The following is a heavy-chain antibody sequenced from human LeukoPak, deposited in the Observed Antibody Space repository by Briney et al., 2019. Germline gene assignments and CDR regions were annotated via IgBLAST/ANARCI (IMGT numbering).Heavy chain of an antibody. CDR2: ISGGGDFT. D-gene: IGHD3-10*01. CDR3: AKDGGGGSGAGYFDY. J-gene: IGHJ4*02. Sequence: GGSLRLSCAASGFTFTNYAMTWVRQAPGKGLEWVSTISGGGDFTYSADSVKGRFSISRDDSKNILYLQTNSLRAEDTAVYYCAKDGGGGSGAGYFDYWDQGTLVTVSS. CDR1: GFTFTNYA. V-gene: IGHV3-23*01.